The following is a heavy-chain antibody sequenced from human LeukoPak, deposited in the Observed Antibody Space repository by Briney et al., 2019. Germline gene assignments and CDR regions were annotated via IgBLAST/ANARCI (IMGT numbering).Heavy chain of an antibody. J-gene: IGHJ4*02. Sequence: GGSLRLSCAASGFTFSSHVMSWVRRAPGKGLEWVSGVTASGGKTFHADSVKGRFAISRDNSKNTLYLQMNSLRAEDTAVYYCAKDLDDGDYSGDFDYWGQGTLVTVSS. D-gene: IGHD4-17*01. V-gene: IGHV3-23*01. CDR2: VTASGGKT. CDR3: AKDLDDGDYSGDFDY. CDR1: GFTFSSHV.